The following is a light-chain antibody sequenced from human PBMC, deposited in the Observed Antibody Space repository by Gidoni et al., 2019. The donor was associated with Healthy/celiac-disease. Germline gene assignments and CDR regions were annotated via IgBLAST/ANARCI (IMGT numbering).Light chain of an antibody. V-gene: IGKV1-39*01. CDR2: AAS. CDR3: QQSYSTPRNT. Sequence: IQMTQSPSSLSASVGDRVTITCRASQSISSYLNWNQQKPGKAPKLLIYAASSLQSGVPSRFSGSGSGTDFSLTISSLQPEDFATYYCQQSYSTPRNTFXQXTKLEIK. CDR1: QSISSY. J-gene: IGKJ2*01.